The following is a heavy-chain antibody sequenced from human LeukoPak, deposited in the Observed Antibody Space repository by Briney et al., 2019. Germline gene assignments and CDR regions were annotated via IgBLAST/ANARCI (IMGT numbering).Heavy chain of an antibody. J-gene: IGHJ3*02. CDR2: INPNSGGT. CDR3: ARVFDPTDAFDI. CDR1: GYTFTSYY. V-gene: IGHV1-2*02. D-gene: IGHD3-9*01. Sequence: ASVKVSCKASGYTFTSYYMHWVRQAPGQGLEWMGWINPNSGGTNYAQKFQGRVTMTRDTSISTAYMELSRLRSDDTAVYYCARVFDPTDAFDIWGQGTMVTVSS.